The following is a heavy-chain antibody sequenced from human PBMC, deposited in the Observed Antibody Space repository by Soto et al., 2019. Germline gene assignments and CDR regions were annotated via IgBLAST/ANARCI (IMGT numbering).Heavy chain of an antibody. Sequence: QVQLQESGPELVKSSQTLSLTCTVSNGSISTNGHYWTWIRQRPGKGLEWIAYIYYTGNSYYNPSLKSRLTISLDTSKNQFSLTLRSVTAADTAVYYCAREQRGFDSWGQGTLVTVSS. CDR2: IYYTGNS. V-gene: IGHV4-31*03. CDR3: AREQRGFDS. J-gene: IGHJ4*02. D-gene: IGHD3-16*01. CDR1: NGSISTNGHY.